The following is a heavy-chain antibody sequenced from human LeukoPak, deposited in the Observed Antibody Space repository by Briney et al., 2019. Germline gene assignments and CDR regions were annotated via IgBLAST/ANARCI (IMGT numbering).Heavy chain of an antibody. Sequence: GGSLRLSCAASGFTFSDNYMSWVRQAPGKGLEWVSVVYAGGSTYYADSVKGRFTISRDNSKNALYLQMNSLRAEDTAVYYCARDKRQQVHYAYYYYMDVWGKGTTVTISS. J-gene: IGHJ6*03. D-gene: IGHD6-13*01. CDR2: VYAGGST. CDR3: ARDKRQQVHYAYYYYMDV. CDR1: GFTFSDNY. V-gene: IGHV3-53*01.